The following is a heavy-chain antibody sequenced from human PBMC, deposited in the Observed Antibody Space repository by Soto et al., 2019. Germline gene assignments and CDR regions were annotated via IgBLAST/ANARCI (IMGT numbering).Heavy chain of an antibody. CDR1: GYTFSNDA. J-gene: IGHJ4*02. Sequence: QVKLVQYGAEVKKPGASVKVSCKASGYTFSNDAITWVRQAPGQGLEWMGWVSAYNGNTNYAQKFKGRVTMTTDTSTSTAYMEIRSLRYDDTAVYFCARASRYYWNYMMYWGQGTLVTVSS. D-gene: IGHD1-7*01. V-gene: IGHV1-18*01. CDR3: ARASRYYWNYMMY. CDR2: VSAYNGNT.